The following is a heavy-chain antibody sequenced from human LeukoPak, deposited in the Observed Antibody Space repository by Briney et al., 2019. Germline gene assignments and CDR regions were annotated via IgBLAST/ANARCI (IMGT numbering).Heavy chain of an antibody. D-gene: IGHD1-26*01. J-gene: IGHJ3*02. CDR3: ARRRGRYSGDAFDI. CDR1: GYMVTSYW. Sequence: GESLKISCKGSGYMVTSYWIGWVRQMPGKGLEWMGFIYPGDSDTRYSPSFQGQVTISADKSMSTAYLQWSSLKASDTAMYYCARRRGRYSGDAFDIWGQGTMVTVSS. V-gene: IGHV5-51*01. CDR2: IYPGDSDT.